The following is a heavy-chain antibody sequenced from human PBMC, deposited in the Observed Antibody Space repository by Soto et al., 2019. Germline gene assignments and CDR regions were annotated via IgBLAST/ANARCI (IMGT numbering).Heavy chain of an antibody. CDR2: ISSSSSYT. V-gene: IGHV3-11*05. Sequence: QVQLVESGGGLVKPGGSLRLSCAASGFTFSDYYMSWIRQAPGKGLEWVSYISSSSSYTNYADSVKGRFTISRDNAKNSLYLQMNSLRAEDTAVYYCAREGRHIVVVPASDGMDVWGQGTTVTVSS. J-gene: IGHJ6*02. CDR3: AREGRHIVVVPASDGMDV. D-gene: IGHD2-2*01. CDR1: GFTFSDYY.